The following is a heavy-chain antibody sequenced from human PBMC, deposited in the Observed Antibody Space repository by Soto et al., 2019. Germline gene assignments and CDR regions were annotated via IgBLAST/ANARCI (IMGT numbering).Heavy chain of an antibody. CDR2: INTDGST. J-gene: IGHJ3*02. CDR1: GFTFSSYA. CDR3: ARSTPGNPFDI. Sequence: PGGSLRLSCATSGFTFSSYAMSWARQAPGKGLEWVSSINTDGSTYYTDSVKGRFIISRDNSRNTLYLQMNNLRAEDTAVYYCARSTPGNPFDIWGQGTM. V-gene: IGHV3-23*01. D-gene: IGHD3-10*01.